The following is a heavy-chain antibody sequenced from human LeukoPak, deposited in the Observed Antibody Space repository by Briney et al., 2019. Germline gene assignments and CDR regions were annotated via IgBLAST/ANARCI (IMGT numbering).Heavy chain of an antibody. CDR3: ARDLPYSSSWESIDY. Sequence: ASVKVSCKASGYTFTRYGIIWVRQAPGQGLEWMGWISTYNGNTNYAQKIQGRVIMTTDTSTSTAYMELRSLRSDDTAVYYCARDLPYSSSWESIDYWGQGTLVTVST. D-gene: IGHD6-13*01. V-gene: IGHV1-18*01. J-gene: IGHJ4*02. CDR1: GYTFTRYG. CDR2: ISTYNGNT.